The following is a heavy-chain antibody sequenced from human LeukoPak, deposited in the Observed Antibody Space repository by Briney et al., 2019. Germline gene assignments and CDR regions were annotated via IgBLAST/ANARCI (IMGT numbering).Heavy chain of an antibody. CDR3: ATSVETTGTT. D-gene: IGHD1-1*01. J-gene: IGHJ4*02. V-gene: IGHV4-59*08. CDR2: IYYTGTT. Sequence: PSETLSLTCTASAGSISSYYWNWLRQSQGKGREWIGYIYYTGTTKYNHSLTSRVTISIDTSKNQISRKLSSVPATDTAVYYCATSVETTGTTWGQGTLVIVSP. CDR1: AGSISSYY.